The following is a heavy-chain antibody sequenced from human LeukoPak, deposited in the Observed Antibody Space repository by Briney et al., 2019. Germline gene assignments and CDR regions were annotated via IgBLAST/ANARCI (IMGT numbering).Heavy chain of an antibody. CDR2: INTNTGDP. Sequence: ASVKVSCKASGYTFTNYAMNWVRQAPGQGLEWMGWINTNTGDPTYAQDFTGRFVFSVDTSVSTAYLQFSSLKAEDTAVHYCARAYQPLGGLSFPDSWGQGTLVTVSS. CDR3: ARAYQPLGGLSFPDS. D-gene: IGHD3-16*02. CDR1: GYTFTNYA. J-gene: IGHJ5*01. V-gene: IGHV7-4-1*02.